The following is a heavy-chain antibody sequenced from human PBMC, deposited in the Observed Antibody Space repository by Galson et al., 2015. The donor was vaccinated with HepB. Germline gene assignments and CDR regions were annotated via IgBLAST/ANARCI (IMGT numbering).Heavy chain of an antibody. CDR2: INPSGGST. J-gene: IGHJ3*02. Sequence: SVKVSCKASGYTFTSYYMHWVRQAPGQGLEWMGIINPSGGSTSYAQKFQGRVTMTRDTSTSSVYMELSSLRSEDTSVDYCVRELLWFGEVVQALDISGPGTMVTVSS. V-gene: IGHV1-46*01. D-gene: IGHD3-10*01. CDR1: GYTFTSYY. CDR3: VRELLWFGEVVQALDI.